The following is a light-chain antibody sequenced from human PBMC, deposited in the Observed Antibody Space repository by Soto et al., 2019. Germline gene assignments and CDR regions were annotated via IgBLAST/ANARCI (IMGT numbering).Light chain of an antibody. J-gene: IGKJ1*01. CDR1: QDISGY. V-gene: IGKV1-9*01. CDR3: QHPKWA. CDR2: AAS. Sequence: IQLTQSPSSLSASVGDRVTITCRASQDISGYVAWYQQRPGRAPQLLIYAASALKTGVPSMFSGSGSGTDFTLTTTSLQPEDFGTYYCQHPKWAFGQGTTVEI.